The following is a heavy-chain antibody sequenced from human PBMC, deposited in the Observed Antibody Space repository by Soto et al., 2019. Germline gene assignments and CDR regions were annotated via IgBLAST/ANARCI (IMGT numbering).Heavy chain of an antibody. CDR3: GRGGNAWSRDYGLGV. Sequence: VRPMTLWGAASGVCFSTCSKHWVRQAPRKPQGLVSSIGRQSDIYYPDSVEGRFTISRANDKQKVSLQMNSWGGEDWSVYYCGRGGNAWSRDYGLGVWGQGNKVTVFS. V-gene: IGHV3-21*01. CDR2: IGRQSDI. J-gene: IGHJ6*02. D-gene: IGHD1-26*01. CDR1: GVCFSTCS.